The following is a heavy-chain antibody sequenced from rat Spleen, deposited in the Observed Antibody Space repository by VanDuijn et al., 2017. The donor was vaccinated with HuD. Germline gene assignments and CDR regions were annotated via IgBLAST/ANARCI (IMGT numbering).Heavy chain of an antibody. D-gene: IGHD1-12*03. Sequence: QVQLKESGPGLVQPSQTLSLTCTVSGFSLTRNSVSWVRQPPGKGLEWMGARWSGGSTDYNPTLKSRLSISSDTSKSQVFLKMNSLQTEDTAIYFCTGGNGYYWGQGVMVTVSS. CDR2: RWSGGST. CDR1: GFSLTRNS. J-gene: IGHJ2*01. CDR3: TGGNGYY. V-gene: IGHV2-1*01.